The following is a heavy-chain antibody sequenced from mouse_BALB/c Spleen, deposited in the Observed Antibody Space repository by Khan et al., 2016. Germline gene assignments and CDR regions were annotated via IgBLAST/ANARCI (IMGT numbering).Heavy chain of an antibody. CDR2: INTNTGEP. CDR1: GYTFTNYG. CDR3: AEDYYGSNWFAY. D-gene: IGHD1-1*01. Sequence: QIQLVQSGPELKKPGETVKISCKASGYTFTNYGMNWVKQAPGKGLKWLDWINTNTGEPTYAEEFKGRFAFSLETSASTAYLQINNLKNEDTATYFCAEDYYGSNWFAYWGQGTLVTVSA. V-gene: IGHV9-3*02. J-gene: IGHJ3*01.